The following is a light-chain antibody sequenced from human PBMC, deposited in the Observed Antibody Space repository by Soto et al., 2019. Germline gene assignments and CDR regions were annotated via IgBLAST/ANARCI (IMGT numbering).Light chain of an antibody. CDR3: QTWGTGFQF. J-gene: IGLJ2*01. CDR2: LNNDGSH. Sequence: QLVLTQSPSASASLGASVKLTCTLSSGHSSYAIAWHQKQPGKGPRYLMDLNNDGSHTKGDGIPDRFSGFSSGADRYLIISSLQSEDEADYYGQTWGTGFQFFVGGTKLTVL. V-gene: IGLV4-69*01. CDR1: SGHSSYA.